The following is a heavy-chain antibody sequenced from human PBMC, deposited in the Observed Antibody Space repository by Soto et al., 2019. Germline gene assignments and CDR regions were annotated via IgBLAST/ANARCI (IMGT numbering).Heavy chain of an antibody. CDR2: INPNSGGT. J-gene: IGHJ6*02. CDR1: GYTFTGYY. V-gene: IGHV1-2*04. D-gene: IGHD6-6*01. CDR3: TRAYSSSSPYYYYGMDV. Sequence: ASVKVSCKASGYTFTGYYMHWVRQAPGQGLEWMGWINPNSGGTNYAQKFQGWVTMTRDTSISTAYMELSRLRSDDTAVYYCTRAYSSSSPYYYYGMDVWGQGTTVTVSS.